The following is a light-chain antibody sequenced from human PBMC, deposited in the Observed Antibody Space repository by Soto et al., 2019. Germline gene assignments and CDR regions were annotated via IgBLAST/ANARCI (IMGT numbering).Light chain of an antibody. J-gene: IGKJ5*01. CDR3: MQGTHWPIT. Sequence: DVGMTQSPLSLPVTLGQPASISCRSSHSLVNRDGNTYLNWFQQRPGQSPRRLIYKVSNRDSGGPDRFSGSVSGSDVTVISSRVEAEEVGVYYCMQGTHWPITFGQGTRLE. V-gene: IGKV2-30*01. CDR1: HSLVNRDGNTY. CDR2: KVS.